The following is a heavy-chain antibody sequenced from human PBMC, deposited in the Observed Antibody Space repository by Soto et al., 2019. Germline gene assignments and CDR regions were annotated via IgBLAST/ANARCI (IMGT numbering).Heavy chain of an antibody. CDR1: GFTFDDYA. V-gene: IGHV3-9*01. J-gene: IGHJ4*02. CDR3: ARVLVGATTFDY. Sequence: SLKISCAASGFTFDDYAMHWVRQAPGKGLEWVSGISWNSGSIGYADSVKGRFTISRDNAKNSLYLQMNSLRAEDTALYYCARVLVGATTFDYWGQGTLVTVSS. CDR2: ISWNSGSI. D-gene: IGHD1-26*01.